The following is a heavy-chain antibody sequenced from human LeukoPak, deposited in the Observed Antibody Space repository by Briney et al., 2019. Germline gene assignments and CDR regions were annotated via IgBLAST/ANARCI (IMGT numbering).Heavy chain of an antibody. V-gene: IGHV1-2*02. Sequence: ASVKVSCKASGYIFTASYIHWVRQAPGQGLECMGWINPHSGGTNYAQKFQGRVTMTRDTSICTAYMELSRLRSDDTAVYYCARFCSSSSCPFDYWGQGTLVTVSS. CDR2: INPHSGGT. J-gene: IGHJ4*02. CDR3: ARFCSSSSCPFDY. D-gene: IGHD2-2*01. CDR1: GYIFTASY.